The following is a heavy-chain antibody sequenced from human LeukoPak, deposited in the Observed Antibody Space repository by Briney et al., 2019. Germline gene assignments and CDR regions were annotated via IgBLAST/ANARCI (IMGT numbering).Heavy chain of an antibody. D-gene: IGHD3-10*01. Sequence: SQTLSLTCAISGDSVSNNIATWNWVRQSPSRGLEWLGRTYYRSRWGNDYAISVKGRITINPDTSRNQFSLQLNSVTPEDTAVYYCVRDSDDYYWALDFWGQGTPVNVSS. V-gene: IGHV6-1*01. CDR1: GDSVSNNIAT. CDR2: TYYRSRWGN. CDR3: VRDSDDYYWALDF. J-gene: IGHJ4*02.